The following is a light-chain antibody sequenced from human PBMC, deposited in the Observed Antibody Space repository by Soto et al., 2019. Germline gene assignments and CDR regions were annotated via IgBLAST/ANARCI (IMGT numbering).Light chain of an antibody. Sequence: DSQMTQSPSSLSASVGDRVTITCRASQGISSWLAWYQQKPGKAPKLLIHMASTLEAGVPSRFSGSGSGTDFTLTINSLQPEDFATYYCQHYNSYSWTFGQGTKVDIK. CDR2: MAS. J-gene: IGKJ1*01. CDR1: QGISSW. CDR3: QHYNSYSWT. V-gene: IGKV1-5*03.